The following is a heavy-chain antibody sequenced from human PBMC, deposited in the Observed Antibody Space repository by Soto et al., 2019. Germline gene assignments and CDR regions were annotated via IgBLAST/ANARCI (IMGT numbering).Heavy chain of an antibody. Sequence: GASVKVSCKASGYTFTSYGISWVRQAPGQGLEWMGWISAYNGNTNYAQKLQGRVTMTTDTSTSTAYMELRSLRSDDTAVYYCARSMTTVTTTHFDYWGQGTLVTVSS. CDR3: ARSMTTVTTTHFDY. D-gene: IGHD4-17*01. CDR2: ISAYNGNT. J-gene: IGHJ4*02. CDR1: GYTFTSYG. V-gene: IGHV1-18*01.